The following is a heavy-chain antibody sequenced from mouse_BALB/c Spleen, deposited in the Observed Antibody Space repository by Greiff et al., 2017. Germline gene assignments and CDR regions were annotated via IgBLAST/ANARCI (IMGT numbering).Heavy chain of an antibody. D-gene: IGHD1-1*01. CDR3: ARGYYYGRAY. Sequence: VKLQESGAELAKPGASVKMSCTASGYTFTSSWMHWVKQRPGQGLEWIGYINPSTGYTEYNQKFKDKATLTADKSSSTAYMQLSSLTSEDSAVYYCARGYYYGRAYWGQGTLVTVSA. V-gene: IGHV1-7*01. CDR2: INPSTGYT. J-gene: IGHJ3*01. CDR1: GYTFTSSW.